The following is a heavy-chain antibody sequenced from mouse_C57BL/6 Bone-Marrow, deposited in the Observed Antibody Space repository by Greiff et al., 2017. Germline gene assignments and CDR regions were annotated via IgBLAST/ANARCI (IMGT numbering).Heavy chain of an antibody. CDR2: IDPSDSYT. CDR3: ARAHYYGSSWGY. J-gene: IGHJ2*01. V-gene: IGHV1-59*01. CDR1: GYTFTSYW. Sequence: QVQLQQPGAELVRPGTSVKLSCKASGYTFTSYWMHWVKQRPGQGLEWIGVIDPSDSYTNYNQKFKGKATLTVDTSSSTAYMQLSSLTSEDSAVYYCARAHYYGSSWGYWGQGTTLTVSS. D-gene: IGHD1-1*01.